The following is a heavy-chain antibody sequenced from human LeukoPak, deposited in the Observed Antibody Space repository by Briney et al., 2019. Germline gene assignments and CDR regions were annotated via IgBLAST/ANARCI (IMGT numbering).Heavy chain of an antibody. V-gene: IGHV3-7*01. Sequence: GGSLRLSCAASGFTFSSYWMSWVRQAPGKGLEWVANIKQDGSEKYYVDSVKGRFTISRDNAKNTVFLQMNGLRHEDTAVYYCAKDPSGSYYFDYWGQGALVTVSS. CDR2: IKQDGSEK. CDR3: AKDPSGSYYFDY. D-gene: IGHD6-19*01. CDR1: GFTFSSYW. J-gene: IGHJ4*02.